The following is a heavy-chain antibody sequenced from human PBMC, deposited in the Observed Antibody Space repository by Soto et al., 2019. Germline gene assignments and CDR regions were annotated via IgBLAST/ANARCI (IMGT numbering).Heavy chain of an antibody. CDR1: GGTFSSYA. V-gene: IGHV1-69*13. CDR3: ARAPHRIAVAGYTWNY. D-gene: IGHD6-19*01. Sequence: SVKVSCKASGGTFSSYAISWVRQAPGQGLEWMGGIIPIFGTANYAQKFQGRVTITADESTSTAYMELSSLRSEDTAVYYCARAPHRIAVAGYTWNYWGQGTLVTVSS. CDR2: IIPIFGTA. J-gene: IGHJ4*02.